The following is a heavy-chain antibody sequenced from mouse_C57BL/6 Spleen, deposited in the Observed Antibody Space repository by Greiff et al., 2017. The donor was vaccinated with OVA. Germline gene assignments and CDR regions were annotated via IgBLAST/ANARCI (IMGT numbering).Heavy chain of an antibody. CDR3: AAYYGSSYYAMDY. CDR2: IYPGSGNT. V-gene: IGHV1-76*01. CDR1: GYTFTDYY. Sequence: QVQLQQSGAELVRPGASVKLSCKASGYTFTDYYINWVKQRPGQGLEWIARIYPGSGNTYYNEKFKGKATLTAEKPSSTAYMQLSSLTSEDSAVYVCAAYYGSSYYAMDYWGQGTSVTVSS. D-gene: IGHD1-1*01. J-gene: IGHJ4*01.